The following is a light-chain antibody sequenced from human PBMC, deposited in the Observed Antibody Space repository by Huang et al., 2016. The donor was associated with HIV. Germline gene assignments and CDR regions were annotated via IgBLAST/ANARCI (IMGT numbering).Light chain of an antibody. CDR1: QSVSSY. V-gene: IGKV3-11*01. Sequence: EIVLTQSPATLSLSPGERASLSRWASQSVSSYLARYQQKPGQAPRLPIYAASTRATGIPARCIGSGSGTEFTLTISSLEPEDFAIYYCQHRSNWPRVTFGQGTRLEIK. J-gene: IGKJ5*01. CDR3: QHRSNWPRVT. CDR2: AAS.